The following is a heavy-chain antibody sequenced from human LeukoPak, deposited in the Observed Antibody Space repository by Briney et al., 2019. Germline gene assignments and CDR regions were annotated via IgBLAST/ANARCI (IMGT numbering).Heavy chain of an antibody. CDR1: GFTFSSYR. Sequence: GGSLRLSCAASGFTFSSYRMNWVRQAPGKGLEWVSSISSSSSYIYYADSVKGRFTITRDNAKNSLYLQMNSLRAEDTAVYYCARSSYPGGFDYWGQGTLVTVSS. V-gene: IGHV3-21*01. CDR2: ISSSSSYI. D-gene: IGHD2-2*02. CDR3: ARSSYPGGFDY. J-gene: IGHJ4*02.